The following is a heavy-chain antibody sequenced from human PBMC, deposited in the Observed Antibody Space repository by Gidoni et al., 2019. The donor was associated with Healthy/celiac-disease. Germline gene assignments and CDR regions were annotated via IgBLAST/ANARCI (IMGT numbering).Heavy chain of an antibody. V-gene: IGHV4-39*01. CDR2: IYYSGST. J-gene: IGHJ3*02. D-gene: IGHD6-19*01. CDR3: ARRGSSGWYVILDDAFDI. CDR1: GGSLSSSRYY. Sequence: QPQLQDSGPGLVKPSATPSLTCTISGGSLSSSRYYWGWIRQPPGKGLGWIGSIYYSGSTYYNPSLKSRVTISVDTSKNQFSLKLSSVTAADTAVYYCARRGSSGWYVILDDAFDIWGQGTMVTVSS.